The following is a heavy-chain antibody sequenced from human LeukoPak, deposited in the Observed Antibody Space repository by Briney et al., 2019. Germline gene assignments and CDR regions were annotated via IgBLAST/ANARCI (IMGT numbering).Heavy chain of an antibody. CDR2: ISGSGDST. CDR1: GFTFSSYA. J-gene: IGHJ4*02. Sequence: GGSLRLSCAASGFTFSSYAMSWVRQAPGKGLEWVSAISGSGDSTYYGDSVKGRFTISRDNSKNTLYLQMNSLRAEDTAVYYCAKTRPLDSSSWSHGDYWGQGTLVTASS. CDR3: AKTRPLDSSSWSHGDY. V-gene: IGHV3-23*01. D-gene: IGHD6-13*01.